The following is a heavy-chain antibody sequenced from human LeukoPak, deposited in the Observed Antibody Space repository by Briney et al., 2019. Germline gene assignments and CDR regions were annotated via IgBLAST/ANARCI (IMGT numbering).Heavy chain of an antibody. V-gene: IGHV3-30*03. CDR2: ISFDGSNQ. D-gene: IGHD2-2*01. CDR1: GFTFSSYG. Sequence: GGSLRLSCSASGFTFSSYGMHWVRQAPGKGLEWVAFISFDGSNQYYADSVKGRFTISRDNSKNTLYLQMNSLRAEDTAVYYCASLPAAAYYFDYWGQGTLVTVSS. CDR3: ASLPAAAYYFDY. J-gene: IGHJ4*02.